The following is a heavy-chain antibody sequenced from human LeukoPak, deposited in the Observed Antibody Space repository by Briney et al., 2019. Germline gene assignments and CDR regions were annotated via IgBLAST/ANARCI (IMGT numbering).Heavy chain of an antibody. CDR3: ARGLEWLTRRHIWFDP. Sequence: GASVKVSCKTSGYTFTGYGISWVRQAPGQGLEWMGWISAYNGNTNYAQKFQGRVTMTTDTSTRTAYMELRSLRSDDTAVYYCARGLEWLTRRHIWFDPCGQGTLVTVSS. J-gene: IGHJ5*02. CDR1: GYTFTGYG. V-gene: IGHV1-18*01. D-gene: IGHD3-3*01. CDR2: ISAYNGNT.